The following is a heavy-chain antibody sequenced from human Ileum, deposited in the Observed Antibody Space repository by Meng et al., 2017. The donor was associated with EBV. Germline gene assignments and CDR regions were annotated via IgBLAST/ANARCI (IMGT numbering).Heavy chain of an antibody. J-gene: IGHJ4*02. CDR2: TSHSGST. D-gene: IGHD3-22*01. CDR3: ASSDYYRSDY. V-gene: IGHV4-4*02. CDR1: GGSMSRSDW. Sequence: QGQLKESCPGRVKPWGTLPLTCAVSGGSMSRSDWWSWVRQPPGKGLEWIGETSHSGSTNYSPSLKSRVTISLDKSKNQLSLKLNSVTAADTAVHYCASSDYYRSDYWGQGTLVTVSS.